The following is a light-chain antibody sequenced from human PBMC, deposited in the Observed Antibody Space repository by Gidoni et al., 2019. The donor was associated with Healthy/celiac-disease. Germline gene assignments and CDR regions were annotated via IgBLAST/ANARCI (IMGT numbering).Light chain of an antibody. J-gene: IGLJ2*01. CDR3: QSYDSSLSGVV. CDR1: SSNIGAGYD. V-gene: IGLV1-40*01. CDR2: GNS. Sequence: QSLLTPPPSVSGAPGPRVTISCTGSSSNIGAGYDVHWYQQLPGTAPKLLIYGNSNRPSGVPDRFSGSKSGTSASLAITGLQAEDEADYYCQSYDSSLSGVVFGGGTKLTVL.